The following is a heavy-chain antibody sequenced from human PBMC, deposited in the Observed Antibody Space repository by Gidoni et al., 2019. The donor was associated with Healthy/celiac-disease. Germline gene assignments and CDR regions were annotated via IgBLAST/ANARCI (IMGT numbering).Heavy chain of an antibody. D-gene: IGHD5-12*01. J-gene: IGHJ3*02. CDR2: ISAYNGNT. Sequence: QVQLVQSGAEVKKPGASVKVSCKASGYTFTSYGIRWVRQAPGQGLEWMGWISAYNGNTNYAQKLQGRVTMTTDTSTSTAYMELRSLRSDDTAVYYCARANSGYDFGWVESPLAFDIWGQGTMVTVSS. CDR3: ARANSGYDFGWVESPLAFDI. V-gene: IGHV1-18*01. CDR1: GYTFTSYG.